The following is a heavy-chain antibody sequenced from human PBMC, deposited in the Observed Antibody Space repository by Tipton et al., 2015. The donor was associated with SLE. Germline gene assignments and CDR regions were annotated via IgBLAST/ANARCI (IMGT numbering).Heavy chain of an antibody. V-gene: IGHV3-48*03. CDR3: ARDFVAAAGKGPHWFDP. CDR1: GFTFSSYE. J-gene: IGHJ5*02. CDR2: ISSSGSTI. D-gene: IGHD6-13*01. Sequence: GSLRLSCAAPGFTFSSYEMNWVRQAPGKGLEWVSYISSSGSTIYYADSVKGRFTISRDNAKNSLYLQMNSLRAEDTAVYYCARDFVAAAGKGPHWFDPWGQGTLVTVSS.